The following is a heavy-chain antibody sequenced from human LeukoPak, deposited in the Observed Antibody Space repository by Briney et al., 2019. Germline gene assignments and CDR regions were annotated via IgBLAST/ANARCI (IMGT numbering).Heavy chain of an antibody. CDR1: GGSTSGGNYY. CDR3: ARHYGP. CDR2: ISSSGNT. V-gene: IGHV4-39*01. Sequence: PPETLSLTCIVSGGSTSGGNYYWGWIRRPPGKGLEWIGGISSSGNTYYNPSLKSRITISIDTSKNHFSLKLSSVTAADTAVYYCARHYGPWGQGTLVTVSS. D-gene: IGHD3-10*01. J-gene: IGHJ4*02.